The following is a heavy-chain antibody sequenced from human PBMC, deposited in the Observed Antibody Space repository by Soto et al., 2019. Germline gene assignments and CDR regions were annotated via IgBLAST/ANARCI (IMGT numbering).Heavy chain of an antibody. J-gene: IGHJ6*02. CDR2: IWYDGSNK. CDR1: GFTFSSYG. D-gene: IGHD2-2*03. V-gene: IGHV3-33*01. Sequence: GGSLRLSCAASGFTFSSYGMHWVRQAPGKGLEWVAVIWYDGSNKYYADSVKGRFTISRDNSKNTLYLQMNSLRAEDTAVYYCARDNGYCSSTSCPTNYGMDVWGQGTTVTVSS. CDR3: ARDNGYCSSTSCPTNYGMDV.